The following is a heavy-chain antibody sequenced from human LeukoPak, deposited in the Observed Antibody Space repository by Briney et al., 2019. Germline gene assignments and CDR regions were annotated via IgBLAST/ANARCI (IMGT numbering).Heavy chain of an antibody. CDR1: GGSISSYY. D-gene: IGHD3-3*01. CDR2: IYYSGST. V-gene: IGHV4-59*12. CDR3: ARRDFGEYFDY. J-gene: IGHJ4*02. Sequence: SETLSLTCTVSGGSISSYYWSWIRQPPGKGLEWIGYIYYSGSTNYNPSLKSRVTISVHTSKNQFSLKLSSVTAADTAVYYCARRDFGEYFDYWGQGTLVTVSS.